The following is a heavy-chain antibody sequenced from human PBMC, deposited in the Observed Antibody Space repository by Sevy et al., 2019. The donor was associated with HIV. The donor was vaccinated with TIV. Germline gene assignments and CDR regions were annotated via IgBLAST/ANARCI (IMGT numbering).Heavy chain of an antibody. V-gene: IGHV1-2*02. D-gene: IGHD3-3*01. CDR1: GYTFSDSGYY. J-gene: IGHJ6*02. CDR3: ARESYDCWTGPVDYDYGMDV. CDR2: INPKSGAT. Sequence: ASVKVSCKASGYTFSDSGYYVHWVRQAPGQGLEWMGWINPKSGATNYAQKFQGRVTMTRDTSVSTAKIELTRLTSDDTAVYYCARESYDCWTGPVDYDYGMDVWGQGTTVTVSS.